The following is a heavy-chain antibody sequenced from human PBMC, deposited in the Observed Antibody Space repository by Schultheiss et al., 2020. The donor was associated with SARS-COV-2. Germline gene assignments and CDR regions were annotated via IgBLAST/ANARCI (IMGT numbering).Heavy chain of an antibody. V-gene: IGHV3-30*02. J-gene: IGHJ6*02. Sequence: GGSLRLSCAASGFTFSSYAMSWVRQAPGKGLEWVAFIRYDGNNKYYADSMKGRFTISRDNSKNTLYLQMNSLRAEDSALYYCAADYTYGMDVWGQGTAVTVAS. CDR3: AADYTYGMDV. CDR1: GFTFSSYA. CDR2: IRYDGNNK.